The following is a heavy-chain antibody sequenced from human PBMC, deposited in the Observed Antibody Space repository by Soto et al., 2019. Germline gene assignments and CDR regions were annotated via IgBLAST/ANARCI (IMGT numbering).Heavy chain of an antibody. D-gene: IGHD4-17*01. CDR3: TRERWDYGDPKWYFDL. CDR2: INHSGST. V-gene: IGHV4-34*01. J-gene: IGHJ2*01. CDR1: GGSFSGYY. Sequence: PSETLSLTCAVYGGSFSGYYWSWIRQPPGKGLEWIGEINHSGSTNYNPSLKSRVTISVDTSKNQFSLKLSSVTADDTAVYYCTRERWDYGDPKWYFDLWGRGTLVTVSS.